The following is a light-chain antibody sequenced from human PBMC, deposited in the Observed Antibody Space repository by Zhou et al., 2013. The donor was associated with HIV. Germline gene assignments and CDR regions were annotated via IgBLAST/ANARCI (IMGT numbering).Light chain of an antibody. CDR2: KSS. V-gene: IGKV1-5*03. CDR1: QSISSW. J-gene: IGKJ2*03. CDR3: QQYNTYPYS. Sequence: DIQMTQSPSTLSASVGDRVTITCRASQSISSWLAWYQQKPGKAPKLLIYKSSSLESGVPSRFSGSGSGTEFSLTISSLQPDDFATYYCQQYNTYPYSFGQGTKLEIK.